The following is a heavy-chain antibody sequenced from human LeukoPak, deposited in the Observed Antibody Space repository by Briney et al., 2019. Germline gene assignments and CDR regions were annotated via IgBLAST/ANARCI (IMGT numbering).Heavy chain of an antibody. CDR3: AKSWSYSSSWYFDY. V-gene: IGHV3-7*03. CDR1: GFPFSSLW. J-gene: IGHJ4*02. D-gene: IGHD6-13*01. Sequence: GGSLRLSCAASGFPFSSLWMTWVRQAPGKGLEWVASIKQDGSEKYYVESLKGRFTISRDNAKNSLYLQMNSLRAEDTAVYYCAKSWSYSSSWYFDYWGQGTLVTVSS. CDR2: IKQDGSEK.